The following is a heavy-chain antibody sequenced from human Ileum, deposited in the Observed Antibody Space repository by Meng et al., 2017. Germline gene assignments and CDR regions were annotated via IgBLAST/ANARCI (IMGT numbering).Heavy chain of an antibody. J-gene: IGHJ4*02. CDR2: LYLAGSP. Sequence: QVQLNASCPGLVEPSVTLSLTCNVSGGSISSSFYWSWVRQSPGKGLEWIGQLYLAGSPNYNPSLESRVTISVDKSKNQFSLRLTSVTAADTAIFYCVRHGGKYFDSWGQGTLVTVSS. V-gene: IGHV4-4*02. CDR1: GGSISSSFY. CDR3: VRHGGKYFDS. D-gene: IGHD2-15*01.